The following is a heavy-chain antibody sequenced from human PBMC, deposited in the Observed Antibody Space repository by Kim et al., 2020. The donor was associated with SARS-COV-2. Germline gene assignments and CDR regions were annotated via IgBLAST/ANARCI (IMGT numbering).Heavy chain of an antibody. CDR3: ARPQWGGFDY. CDR2: IYYSGST. D-gene: IGHD1-26*01. V-gene: IGHV4-39*01. Sequence: SETLSLTCTVSGGSISSSSYYWGWIRQPPGKGLEWIGSIYYSGSTYYNPSLKSRVTISVDTSKNQFSLKLSSVTAADTAVYYCARPQWGGFDYWGQGTLVTVSS. CDR1: GGSISSSSYY. J-gene: IGHJ4*02.